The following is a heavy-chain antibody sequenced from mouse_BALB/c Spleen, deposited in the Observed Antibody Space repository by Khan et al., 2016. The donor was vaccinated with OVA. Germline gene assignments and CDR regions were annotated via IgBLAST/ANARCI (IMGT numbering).Heavy chain of an antibody. CDR1: GYSITSGYG. D-gene: IGHD1-2*01. V-gene: IGHV3-2*02. J-gene: IGHJ2*01. CDR2: ISYSGST. CDR3: ARTARIKY. Sequence: VQLQQSGPGLVKPSQSLSLTCTVTGYSITSGYGWNWIRQFPGNKLEWMGYISYSGSTNYNPSLKSRISITRDTSKNQFFLQLNSVTTEDTATYYCARTARIKYWGQGTTLTGSS.